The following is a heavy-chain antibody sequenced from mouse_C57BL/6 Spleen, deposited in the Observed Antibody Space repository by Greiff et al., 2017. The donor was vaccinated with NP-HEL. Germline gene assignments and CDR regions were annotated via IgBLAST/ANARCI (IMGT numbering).Heavy chain of an antibody. D-gene: IGHD1-1*01. Sequence: VQLQQSGPGLVKPSQSLSLTCSVTGYSITSGYYWNWIRQFPGNKLEWMGYISYDGSNNYNPSLKNRISITRDPSKNQFFLKLNSVTTEDTATYYCAREDYGRGYFDYWGQGTTLTVSS. J-gene: IGHJ2*01. CDR3: AREDYGRGYFDY. V-gene: IGHV3-6*01. CDR2: ISYDGSN. CDR1: GYSITSGYY.